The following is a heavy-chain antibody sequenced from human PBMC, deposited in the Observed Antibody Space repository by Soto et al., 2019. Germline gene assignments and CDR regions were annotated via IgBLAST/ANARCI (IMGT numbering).Heavy chain of an antibody. CDR1: GGTFSSYD. CDR3: ASHYDSSGYYYRGLDY. Sequence: QVQLVQSGAEVKKPGSSVKVSCKASGGTFSSYDISWVRQAPGQGLEWMGGIIPIFGTADYAQKFQGRVTITADESTSTGNMELSSLRSEDTAVYYCASHYDSSGYYYRGLDYWGQGTLVTDSS. J-gene: IGHJ4*02. CDR2: IIPIFGTA. V-gene: IGHV1-69*12. D-gene: IGHD3-22*01.